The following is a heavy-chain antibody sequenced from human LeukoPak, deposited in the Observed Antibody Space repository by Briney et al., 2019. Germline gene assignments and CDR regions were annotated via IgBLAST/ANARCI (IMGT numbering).Heavy chain of an antibody. D-gene: IGHD1-26*01. CDR1: GLTFDDYG. J-gene: IGHJ3*01. CDR2: IRYGTDNK. V-gene: IGHV3-30*02. Sequence: GGSLRLSCAASGLTFDDYGMSWVRQATGKGLEWVPFIRYGTDNKYYADSVKGRFTISRDNSKNTLYLQMNSLRAEDTAVYYCVKDLSGNYLLYAFNVWAQGPVVTVSS. CDR3: VKDLSGNYLLYAFNV.